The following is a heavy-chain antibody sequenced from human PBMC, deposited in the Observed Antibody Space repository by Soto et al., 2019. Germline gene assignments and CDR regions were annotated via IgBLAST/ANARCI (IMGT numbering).Heavy chain of an antibody. CDR3: ARGSTVAAILFDY. J-gene: IGHJ4*02. D-gene: IGHD2-15*01. Sequence: QVQLQESGPGLVKLSQTLSLTCTVSGDSISSGGYYWSWIRQHPGKGLEWIGYIYYSGSTYYYPSLKSRVIISVDTSKNQFSLKLSSVTAADTAVYYCARGSTVAAILFDYWGQGTLVTVSS. CDR1: GDSISSGGYY. CDR2: IYYSGST. V-gene: IGHV4-31*03.